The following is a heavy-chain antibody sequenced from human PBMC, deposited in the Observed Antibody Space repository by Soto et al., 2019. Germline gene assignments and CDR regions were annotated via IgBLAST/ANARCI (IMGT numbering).Heavy chain of an antibody. Sequence: PSETLSLTCTVSGGSISSYYWSWIRQPPGKGLEWIGYIYYSGSTNYNPSLKSRVTISVDTSKNQFSLKLSSVTAADTAVYYCASFSYDYLSYDYWGQGTLVTVSS. D-gene: IGHD4-17*01. CDR2: IYYSGST. CDR1: GGSISSYY. CDR3: ASFSYDYLSYDY. J-gene: IGHJ4*02. V-gene: IGHV4-59*01.